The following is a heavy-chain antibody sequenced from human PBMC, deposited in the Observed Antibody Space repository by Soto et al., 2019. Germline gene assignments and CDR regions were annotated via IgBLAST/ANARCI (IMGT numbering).Heavy chain of an antibody. D-gene: IGHD5-12*01. J-gene: IGHJ4*02. Sequence: ASVKVSCMTSGYTFSNYGIKWVRQAPGQGLEWMGWISAYNGNTNFAQKLQGRVSLTTDTSSTTAYMELRSLTSDDTAVYYCARDLVPGYTGFSDYWGQGTLVTVSS. CDR3: ARDLVPGYTGFSDY. CDR1: GYTFSNYG. V-gene: IGHV1-18*01. CDR2: ISAYNGNT.